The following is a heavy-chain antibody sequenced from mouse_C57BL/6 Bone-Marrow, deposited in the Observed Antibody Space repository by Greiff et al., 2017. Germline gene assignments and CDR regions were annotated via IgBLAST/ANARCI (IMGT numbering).Heavy chain of an antibody. J-gene: IGHJ1*03. CDR2: IYPGDGDT. V-gene: IGHV1-80*01. Sequence: QVQLKQSGAELVKPGASVKISCKASGYAFSSYWMNWVKQRPGKGLEWIGQIYPGDGDTNYNGKFKGKATLTADKSSSTAFMQLSSLTSEDSAVYFCARRYGSSYGWYFDVWGTGTTVTVSS. CDR3: ARRYGSSYGWYFDV. D-gene: IGHD1-1*01. CDR1: GYAFSSYW.